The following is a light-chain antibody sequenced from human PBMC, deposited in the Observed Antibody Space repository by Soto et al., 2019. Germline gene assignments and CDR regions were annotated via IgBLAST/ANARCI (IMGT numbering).Light chain of an antibody. Sequence: DIQRTQSPSTLSGSVGDRVTITCRASQTISSWLAWYQQKPGKAPKLLIYKASTLKSGVPLRFSGSGSGTEFTLTISSLQPDDFATYYCQHYNSYSEAFGQGTKVDIK. J-gene: IGKJ1*01. CDR2: KAS. CDR3: QHYNSYSEA. CDR1: QTISSW. V-gene: IGKV1-5*03.